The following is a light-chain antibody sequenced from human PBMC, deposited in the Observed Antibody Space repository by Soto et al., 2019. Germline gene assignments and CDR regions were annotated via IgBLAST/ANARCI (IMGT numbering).Light chain of an antibody. CDR1: QSVSSTL. CDR2: GVS. CDR3: QHYGDSSWT. Sequence: EIVLTQSPVALSLSPGERATLSCRASQSVSSTLLTWYQQKPGQAPRLLIYGVSSRASGIPARFSGSGSGTDFTLSISTLEPGDFAVYFCQHYGDSSWTFGQGTRVVIK. J-gene: IGKJ1*01. V-gene: IGKV3-20*01.